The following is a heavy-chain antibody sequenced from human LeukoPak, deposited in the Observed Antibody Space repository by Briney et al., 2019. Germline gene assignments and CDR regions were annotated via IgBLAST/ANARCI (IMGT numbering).Heavy chain of an antibody. CDR3: ARDRSYYDSSGYWTVFDY. Sequence: SETLSLTCAVYGGSFGGYYWSWIRQPPGKGLEWIGEINHSGSTNYNPSLKSRVTISVDTSKNQFSLKLSSVTAADTAVYYCARDRSYYDSSGYWTVFDYWGQGTLVTVSS. D-gene: IGHD3-22*01. V-gene: IGHV4-34*01. CDR2: INHSGST. CDR1: GGSFGGYY. J-gene: IGHJ4*02.